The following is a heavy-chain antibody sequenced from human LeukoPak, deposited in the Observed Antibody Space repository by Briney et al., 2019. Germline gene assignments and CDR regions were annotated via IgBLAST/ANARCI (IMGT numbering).Heavy chain of an antibody. CDR2: ISSSSSYI. CDR1: GFTFSSYS. D-gene: IGHD4-23*01. J-gene: IGHJ4*02. V-gene: IGHV3-21*01. Sequence: GRSLRLSCAPSGFTFSSYSMNWVRQPPGKGLEWVSSISSSSSYIYYADSVKGRFTISRDNTKNSLYLQMNSLRAEDTAVYYCARANTVGFDYWGQGTLVTVSS. CDR3: ARANTVGFDY.